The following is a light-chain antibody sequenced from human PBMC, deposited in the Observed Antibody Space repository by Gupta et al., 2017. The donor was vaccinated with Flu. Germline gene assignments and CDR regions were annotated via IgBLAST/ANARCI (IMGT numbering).Light chain of an antibody. V-gene: IGKV1-39*01. CDR3: QQSYSTPFT. Sequence: DIQMTESPSSLSASVGDRVTITCRASQSISSYLNWYQQKPGKAPKLLIYGASSLQSGVPSRFSGSGSGTDFTLTISRLQPEDFATYYCQQSYSTPFTFGHGTKVDIK. CDR2: GAS. CDR1: QSISSY. J-gene: IGKJ3*01.